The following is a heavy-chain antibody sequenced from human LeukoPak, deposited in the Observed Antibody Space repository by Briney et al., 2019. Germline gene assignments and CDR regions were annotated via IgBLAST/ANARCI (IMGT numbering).Heavy chain of an antibody. CDR1: GGSISRHY. CDR2: ISYRGST. D-gene: IGHD3-22*01. Sequence: PSETLSLTCSVSGGSISRHYWSWIRQPPGKGLEWIGYISYRGSTKYNPSFQSRVTISLDTSKTHFSLKLTSVTAADTAVYYCARLLNNDNSGDPDTFDMWGPGTTVTVSS. V-gene: IGHV4-59*08. J-gene: IGHJ3*02. CDR3: ARLLNNDNSGDPDTFDM.